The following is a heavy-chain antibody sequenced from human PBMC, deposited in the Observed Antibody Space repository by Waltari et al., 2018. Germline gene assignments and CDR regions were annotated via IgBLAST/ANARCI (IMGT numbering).Heavy chain of an antibody. CDR3: AREAVPAAGFDY. CDR1: GYTFTGYY. D-gene: IGHD2-2*01. J-gene: IGHJ4*02. Sequence: QVQLVQSGAEVKKPGASVKVSCKASGYTFTGYYMHWVRQAPGQGLEWMGWINPIFGTANYAQKFQGRVTITADESTSTAYMELSSLRSEDTAVYYCAREAVPAAGFDYWGQGTLVTVSS. CDR2: INPIFGTA. V-gene: IGHV1-69*01.